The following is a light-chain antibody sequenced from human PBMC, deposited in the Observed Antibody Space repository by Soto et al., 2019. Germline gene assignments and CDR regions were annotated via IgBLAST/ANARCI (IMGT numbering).Light chain of an antibody. J-gene: IGLJ2*01. CDR1: SSNIGAGYD. V-gene: IGLV1-40*01. CDR3: QSYDSSLSEGV. CDR2: ANN. Sequence: QSVLTQPPSVSGAPGQRVTISCTGSSSNIGAGYDVHWYQQLPGTVPKLLIYANNNRPSGVPDRFSGSRSGTSASLAITGLQAGDEADYYCQSYDSSLSEGVFGGRTKVTVL.